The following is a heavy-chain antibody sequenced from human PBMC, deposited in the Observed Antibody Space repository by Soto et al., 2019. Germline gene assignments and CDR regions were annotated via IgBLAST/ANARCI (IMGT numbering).Heavy chain of an antibody. CDR3: ARGQWFGELTPFDY. J-gene: IGHJ4*02. CDR1: GGSISSYC. CDR2: IYYSGST. Sequence: QVQLQESGPGLVKPSETLSLTCTVSGGSISSYCWSWIRQPPGKGLEWIGYIYYSGSTKYNPSLKSRVTISVDTSKNQFSLNLRSVTAADTAVYYCARGQWFGELTPFDYWGQGTLVTVSS. D-gene: IGHD3-10*01. V-gene: IGHV4-59*01.